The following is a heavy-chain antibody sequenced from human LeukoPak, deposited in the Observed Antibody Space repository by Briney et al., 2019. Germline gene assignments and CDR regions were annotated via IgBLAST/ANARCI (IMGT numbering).Heavy chain of an antibody. J-gene: IGHJ6*03. Sequence: SETLSLTCAVYGGSFSGYYWRWIRQPPGKGVEWIGEINHSGSTNYNPYLKSRVTISVDTSKKQFSLKLTSVTAADTAVYYCARLMYDSSGYYLGDYHYYYIDVWGKGTTVTVSS. CDR3: ARLMYDSSGYYLGDYHYYYIDV. CDR1: GGSFSGYY. D-gene: IGHD3-22*01. CDR2: INHSGST. V-gene: IGHV4-34*01.